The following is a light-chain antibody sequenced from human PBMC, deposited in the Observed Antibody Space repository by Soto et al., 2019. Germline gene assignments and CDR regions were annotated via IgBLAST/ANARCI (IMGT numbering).Light chain of an antibody. CDR3: QQSPTFPLT. CDR1: QGVSGW. J-gene: IGKJ3*01. Sequence: DIQMTQSPSSVSASVGDRVTITCRASQGVSGWLAWYQQKPGKAPNLLIYATSNLQSGVPSRFSGSGSGTDFTLTINSLHPEDFATYYCQQSPTFPLTFGPGSKVDIK. V-gene: IGKV1-12*01. CDR2: ATS.